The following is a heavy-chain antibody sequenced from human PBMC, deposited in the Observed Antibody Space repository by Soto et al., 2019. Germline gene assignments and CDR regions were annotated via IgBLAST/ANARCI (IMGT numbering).Heavy chain of an antibody. CDR3: ARDPSYGSGSLPLDY. Sequence: GGSLRLSCAASGFTFSSYSMNWVRQAPGKGLEWVSSISSSSSYIYYADSVKGRFTISRDNAKNSLYLQMNSLRAEDTAVYYCARDPSYGSGSLPLDYWGQGTLVTVSS. D-gene: IGHD3-10*01. V-gene: IGHV3-21*01. CDR1: GFTFSSYS. CDR2: ISSSSSYI. J-gene: IGHJ4*02.